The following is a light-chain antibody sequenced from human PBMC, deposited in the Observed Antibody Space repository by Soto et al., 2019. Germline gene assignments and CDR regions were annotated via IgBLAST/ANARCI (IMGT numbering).Light chain of an antibody. V-gene: IGLV2-8*01. CDR1: FNDVGGYNY. CDR3: SSYVGNNNLV. Sequence: QSALTQPPSAPGSPGQSVTISCTGTFNDVGGYNYVSWYQQHPGKAPKVIIYEVYKRPSGVPDRFSGSKSGKTASLTVSGLQADDEADYYCSSYVGNNNLVFGGGSKLTV. J-gene: IGLJ2*01. CDR2: EVY.